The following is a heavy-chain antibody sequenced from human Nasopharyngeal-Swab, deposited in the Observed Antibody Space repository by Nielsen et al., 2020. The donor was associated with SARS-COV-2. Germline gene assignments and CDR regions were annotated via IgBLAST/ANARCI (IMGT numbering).Heavy chain of an antibody. V-gene: IGHV3-30*18. J-gene: IGHJ4*02. D-gene: IGHD6-19*01. CDR3: AKSSGWYVGYFDY. Sequence: WIRQPPGKGLEWVAVISYDGSNKYYADSVKGRFTISRDNSENTLYLQMNSLRAEDTAVYYCAKSSGWYVGYFDYWGQGTLVTVSS. CDR2: ISYDGSNK.